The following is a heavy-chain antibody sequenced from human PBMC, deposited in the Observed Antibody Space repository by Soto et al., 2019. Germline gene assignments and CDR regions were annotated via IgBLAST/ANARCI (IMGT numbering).Heavy chain of an antibody. CDR2: ASAYNGNT. CDR3: ARAGGTQLFDY. CDR1: GYSFTSLG. V-gene: IGHV1-18*04. J-gene: IGHJ4*02. Sequence: QVQLVQSGAEVKKPGASVKVSCKASGYSFTSLGISWVRQAPGQGLEWMGWASAYNGNTHYAPKVQGRVTMTTDRSTTTAYLELRSLTSDDTAVYYCARAGGTQLFDYWGRGTLVTVSS. D-gene: IGHD1-1*01.